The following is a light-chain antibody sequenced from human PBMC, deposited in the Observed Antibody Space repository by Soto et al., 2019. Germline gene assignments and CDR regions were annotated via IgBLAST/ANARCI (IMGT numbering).Light chain of an antibody. CDR3: SSYTSSSSDV. V-gene: IGLV2-14*01. CDR2: EVT. J-gene: IGLJ1*01. Sequence: QSALTQPASVSGSPGQSITISCTGTSSDVGSYNYVSWYQQHPGKAPKLMIYEVTNRPSGVSNRFSGSKSGITASLTISGLQAEDEADYYCSSYTSSSSDVFGTGTTVTVL. CDR1: SSDVGSYNY.